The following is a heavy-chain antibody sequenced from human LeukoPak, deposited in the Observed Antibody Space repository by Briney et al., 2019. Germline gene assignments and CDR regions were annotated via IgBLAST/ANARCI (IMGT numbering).Heavy chain of an antibody. J-gene: IGHJ4*02. D-gene: IGHD3-22*01. CDR2: IKQTGSEK. CDR1: GFTFSSYW. Sequence: GGSLRLSCVASGFTFSSYWMTWVRQAPGKGLEWVANIKQTGSEKYYVDSVKGRFTISRDNSKNTLYLQMSSLRAEDTAMYYCAREGNSGYYPYWGQGILVTVSS. V-gene: IGHV3-7*01. CDR3: AREGNSGYYPY.